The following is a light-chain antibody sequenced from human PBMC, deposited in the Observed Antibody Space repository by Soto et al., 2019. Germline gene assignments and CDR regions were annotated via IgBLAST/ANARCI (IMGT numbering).Light chain of an antibody. Sequence: QSVLTQPPSASGTPGQRVTISCSGSSSNIGSETVNWYQQLPGTAPKLLIYSNNQRPSGVPDRFSGSKSGTSASLAISGLQSEDEADYYCAAWDDSLNGGLFGGGTKLTVL. CDR3: AAWDDSLNGGL. J-gene: IGLJ3*02. CDR2: SNN. V-gene: IGLV1-44*01. CDR1: SSNIGSET.